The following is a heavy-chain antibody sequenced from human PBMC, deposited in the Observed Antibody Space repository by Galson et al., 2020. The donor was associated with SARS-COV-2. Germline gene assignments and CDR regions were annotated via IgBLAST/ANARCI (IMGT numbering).Heavy chain of an antibody. Sequence: VKVSCKASGGTLKKFAISWVRQAPGQGLEWMGGIIPILTTAIYAQKFQGRVTITADESTSTAYMSLSSLRSEDTAVYYCARVVSAAPWDAFDVWGQGTMVTVSS. CDR2: IIPILTTA. J-gene: IGHJ3*01. CDR1: GGTLKKFA. D-gene: IGHD2-15*01. CDR3: ARVVSAAPWDAFDV. V-gene: IGHV1-69*13.